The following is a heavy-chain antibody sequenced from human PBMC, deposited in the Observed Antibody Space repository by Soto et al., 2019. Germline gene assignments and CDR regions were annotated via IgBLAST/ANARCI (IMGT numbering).Heavy chain of an antibody. CDR1: GFTIGDYW. J-gene: IGHJ5*02. CDR2: IKQDGSEK. Sequence: EVHLVESGGGVVQPGGSLRLSCAASGFTIGDYWMSWVRQAPGKGLEWVANIKQDGSEKYYVDSVKGRFTISRDSAKNSLYLQMNSLRGDDTAVYYCARTIVVVVPDNFDPWGQGTLVTVSS. CDR3: ARTIVVVVPDNFDP. D-gene: IGHD3-22*01. V-gene: IGHV3-7*01.